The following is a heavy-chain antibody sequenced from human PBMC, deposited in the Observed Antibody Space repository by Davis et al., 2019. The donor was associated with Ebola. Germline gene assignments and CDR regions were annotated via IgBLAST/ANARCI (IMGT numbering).Heavy chain of an antibody. V-gene: IGHV3-30-3*01. CDR2: ISYDGSNK. Sequence: GGSLRLSCAASGFTFSSYAMHWVRQAPGKGLEWVAVISYDGSNKYYADSVKGRFTISRDNSKNTLCLQMDSLRAEDTAVYHCAKDWDHYGPQYWGQGTLVTVSS. D-gene: IGHD4-17*01. J-gene: IGHJ4*02. CDR1: GFTFSSYA. CDR3: AKDWDHYGPQY.